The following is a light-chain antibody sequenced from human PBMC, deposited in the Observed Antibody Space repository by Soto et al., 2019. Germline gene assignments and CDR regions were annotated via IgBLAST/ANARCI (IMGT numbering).Light chain of an antibody. CDR3: HQYNSWPPGT. CDR2: DAS. Sequence: EIVLTQSPAILSVSPGERATLSCRASQSISRSLAWYQQKPGQAPRLLISDASTRATGIPARFSGSGSGTEFTLTISSLQSEDFALYYCHQYNSWPPGTFGQGTKVGI. CDR1: QSISRS. J-gene: IGKJ2*01. V-gene: IGKV3-15*01.